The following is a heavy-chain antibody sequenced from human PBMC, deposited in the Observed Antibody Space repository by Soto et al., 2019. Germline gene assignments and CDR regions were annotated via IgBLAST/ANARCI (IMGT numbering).Heavy chain of an antibody. Sequence: SVKVSCKASGGTFSSYAISWVRQAPGQGLEWMGGIIPIFGTANYAQKFQGRVTITADKSTSTAYMELSSLRSEDTAVYYCARARQLVLHYYYYGMDVWGQGTTVTVSS. CDR2: IIPIFGTA. CDR3: ARARQLVLHYYYYGMDV. V-gene: IGHV1-69*06. D-gene: IGHD6-13*01. CDR1: GGTFSSYA. J-gene: IGHJ6*02.